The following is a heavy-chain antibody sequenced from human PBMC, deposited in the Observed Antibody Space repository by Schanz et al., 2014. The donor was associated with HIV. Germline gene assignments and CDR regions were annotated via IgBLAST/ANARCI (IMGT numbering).Heavy chain of an antibody. J-gene: IGHJ4*02. CDR1: GGSISSYY. D-gene: IGHD3-9*01. V-gene: IGHV4-59*01. Sequence: QVHLQESGPGLVKPSETLSLTCTVSGGSISSYYWSWIRQPPGKGLEWIGYIYYSGSTNYNPSLKSRVTISVDTSKNQFSLKLTSVTAADTAVFYCARGRNYDILTGYGYYFDYWGQGTLVTVSS. CDR2: IYYSGST. CDR3: ARGRNYDILTGYGYYFDY.